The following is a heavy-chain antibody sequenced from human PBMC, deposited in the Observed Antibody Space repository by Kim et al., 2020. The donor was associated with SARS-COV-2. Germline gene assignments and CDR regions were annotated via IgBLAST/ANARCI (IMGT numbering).Heavy chain of an antibody. V-gene: IGHV3-48*03. Sequence: GGSLRLSCAASGFTFSSYEMNWVRQAPGKGLEWVSYISSSGSTIYYADSVKGRFTISRDNAKNSLYLQMNSLRAEDTAVYYCARESSIRQNAFDIWGQGTMVTVSS. J-gene: IGHJ3*02. CDR1: GFTFSSYE. CDR2: ISSSGSTI. D-gene: IGHD2-2*01. CDR3: ARESSIRQNAFDI.